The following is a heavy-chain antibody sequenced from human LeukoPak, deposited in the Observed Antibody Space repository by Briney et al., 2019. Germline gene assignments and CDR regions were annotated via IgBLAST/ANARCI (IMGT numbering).Heavy chain of an antibody. CDR2: IYYSGST. J-gene: IGHJ4*02. Sequence: NTSETLSLTCTVSGGSISSSSYYWGWIRQPPGKGLEWIGSIYYSGSTYYNPSLKSRVTISVDKSKNQFSLKLSSVTAADTAVYYCAREGVFLPASRYYFDYWGQGTLVTVSS. D-gene: IGHD2-2*01. CDR1: GGSISSSSYY. V-gene: IGHV4-39*07. CDR3: AREGVFLPASRYYFDY.